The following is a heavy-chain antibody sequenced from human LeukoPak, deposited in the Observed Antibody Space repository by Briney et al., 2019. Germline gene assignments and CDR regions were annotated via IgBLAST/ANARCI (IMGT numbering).Heavy chain of an antibody. CDR3: AKDPFFDY. J-gene: IGHJ4*02. CDR2: VSYNGLEI. Sequence: GGSLRLSCAASGFLFNEHGLHWVRQAPGKGLEWLALVSYNGLEIYYGDSVKGRFTISRDNSKNTLYLQMNSLRAEDTAIYYCAKDPFFDYWGQGTLVTVSS. V-gene: IGHV3-30*18. CDR1: GFLFNEHG.